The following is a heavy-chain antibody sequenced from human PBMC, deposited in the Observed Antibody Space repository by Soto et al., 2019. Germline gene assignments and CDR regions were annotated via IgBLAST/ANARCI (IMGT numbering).Heavy chain of an antibody. CDR1: GGTFSSYG. D-gene: IGHD2-15*01. CDR2: IIPISGTA. J-gene: IGHJ4*02. Sequence: HVQLVQSGAEVKKPGYSVKVSCKASGGTFSSYGISWVRQAPGQGLEWMGGIIPISGTANYAQKFQGRVTITADEPTSTDNMELRRLRSQDTAVYYCARESRYCNSASCHLLPGTDYWGQGTLVTVSS. V-gene: IGHV1-69*12. CDR3: ARESRYCNSASCHLLPGTDY.